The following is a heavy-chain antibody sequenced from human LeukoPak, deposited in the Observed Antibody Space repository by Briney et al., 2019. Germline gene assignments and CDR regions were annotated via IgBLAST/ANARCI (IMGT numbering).Heavy chain of an antibody. CDR2: IRDYNGNT. D-gene: IGHD2-15*01. J-gene: IGHJ4*02. CDR3: ASSFGGFTFDY. Sequence: ASVKVSCKASGYTFTRYGIRWVRQAPGQGVEGMGWIRDYNGNTNYAQKLQRTVTMTTDTSTSTAYMELRSLRSDDTAVYYCASSFGGFTFDYWGQGTLVTVSS. CDR1: GYTFTRYG. V-gene: IGHV1-18*01.